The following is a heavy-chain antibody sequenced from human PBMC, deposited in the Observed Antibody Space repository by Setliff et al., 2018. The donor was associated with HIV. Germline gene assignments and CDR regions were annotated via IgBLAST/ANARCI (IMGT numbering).Heavy chain of an antibody. D-gene: IGHD4-17*01. V-gene: IGHV3-23*01. CDR2: IRDSGVSF. J-gene: IGHJ4*02. Sequence: PGGSLRLSCAASGLSFSNYGMSWVRQAPGKGLEWVSGIRDSGVSFYYADSVMGRFSISRDNSRNTLYLQMNSLRVEDTAIYYCTKGVQRLRPYYFDSWGQGTLVTVSS. CDR1: GLSFSNYG. CDR3: TKGVQRLRPYYFDS.